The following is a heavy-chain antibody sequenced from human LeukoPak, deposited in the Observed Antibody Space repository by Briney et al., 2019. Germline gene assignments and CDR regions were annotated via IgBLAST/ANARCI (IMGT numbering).Heavy chain of an antibody. CDR2: IYYSGST. CDR3: ARSRTYYYDSSGPVFDY. J-gene: IGHJ4*02. D-gene: IGHD3-22*01. CDR1: GGSISSYY. Sequence: SETLSLTCTVSGGSISSYYWSWIRQPPGKGLEWIGYIYYSGSTNYNPSLKSRVTISVDTSKNQFSLKLSSVTAADTAVYYCARSRTYYYDSSGPVFDYWGQGTLVTVSS. V-gene: IGHV4-59*01.